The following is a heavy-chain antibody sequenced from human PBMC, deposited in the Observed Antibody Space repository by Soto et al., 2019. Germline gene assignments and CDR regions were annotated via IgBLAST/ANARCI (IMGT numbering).Heavy chain of an antibody. D-gene: IGHD3-16*01. V-gene: IGHV1-18*04. CDR1: GYTFTRYD. CDR3: AKDSLTEAWGYYYYAMDY. CDR2: VSSCNGNT. J-gene: IGHJ6*02. Sequence: ASVKVSCKASGYTFTRYDINWVRQAPGQGLEWVGCVSSCNGNTRYSQKLQGRVTFTSDTSTNTAYMELSSLGSKDTAVYYCAKDSLTEAWGYYYYAMDYWGQGTTVTVSS.